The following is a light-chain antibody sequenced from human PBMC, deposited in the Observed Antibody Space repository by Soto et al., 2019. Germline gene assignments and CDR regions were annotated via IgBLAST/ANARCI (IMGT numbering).Light chain of an antibody. Sequence: QSALTQPASVSGSPGQSITISCTGTSNDVGRYNLVSWYQHHPGKAPKLIIYEATKRPSGVSDRFSGSKSGNTASLTISGLQAADEAEYFCCSYAGTTTLLFGGGTQLTV. CDR2: EAT. V-gene: IGLV2-23*01. CDR1: SNDVGRYNL. J-gene: IGLJ2*01. CDR3: CSYAGTTTLL.